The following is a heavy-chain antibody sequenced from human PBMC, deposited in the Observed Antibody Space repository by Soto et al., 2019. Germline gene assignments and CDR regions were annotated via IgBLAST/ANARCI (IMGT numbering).Heavy chain of an antibody. CDR3: ARGPILYAGIGYYFDY. D-gene: IGHD3-22*01. Sequence: QVQLVQSGAEVKKPGASVKVSCKASGYTFTGYYMHWVRQAPGQGLEWMGWINPVSGATKYAQKFQGWVTMTRDTSISIVYMELSRLTSDDTALYYCARGPILYAGIGYYFDYWGQGTLVTVSS. V-gene: IGHV1-2*04. J-gene: IGHJ4*02. CDR1: GYTFTGYY. CDR2: INPVSGAT.